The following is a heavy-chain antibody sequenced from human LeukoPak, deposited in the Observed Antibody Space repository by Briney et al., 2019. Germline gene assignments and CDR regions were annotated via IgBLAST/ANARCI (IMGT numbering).Heavy chain of an antibody. D-gene: IGHD3-10*01. V-gene: IGHV3-53*01. Sequence: PGGSVRLSRAASGFNVSNNYMNWVRQAPGKGLEWVSVIFSSGPTYYADSVKGRFTISRDTSKNALYLQMNSLRAEDTAVYYCAISGLGFGEFRGLDYWGQGTLVTVSS. CDR1: GFNVSNNY. J-gene: IGHJ4*02. CDR3: AISGLGFGEFRGLDY. CDR2: IFSSGPT.